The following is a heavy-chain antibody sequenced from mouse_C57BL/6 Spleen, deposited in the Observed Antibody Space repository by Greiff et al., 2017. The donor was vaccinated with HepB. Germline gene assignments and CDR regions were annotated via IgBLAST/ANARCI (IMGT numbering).Heavy chain of an antibody. Sequence: EVHLVESGGGLVQPGGSLKLSCAASGFTFSDYGMAWVRQAPRKGPEWVAFISNLAYSIYYADTVTGRFTISRENAKNTLYLEMSSLRSEDTAMYYCARHSTVVPYFDVWGTGTTVTVSS. CDR3: ARHSTVVPYFDV. D-gene: IGHD1-1*01. CDR2: ISNLAYSI. V-gene: IGHV5-15*01. CDR1: GFTFSDYG. J-gene: IGHJ1*03.